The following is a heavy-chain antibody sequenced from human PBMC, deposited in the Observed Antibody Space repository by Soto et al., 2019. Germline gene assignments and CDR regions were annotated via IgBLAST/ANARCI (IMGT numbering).Heavy chain of an antibody. V-gene: IGHV3-64D*08. J-gene: IGHJ4*02. CDR1: GFTFSSYA. D-gene: IGHD2-2*01. CDR3: VKGGIVVVPADNPVFDY. Sequence: GGSLRLSCSASGFTFSSYAMHWVRQAPGKGLKYVSAISSNGGSTYYADSVKGRFTISRDNSKNTLYLQMSSLRAEDTAVYYCVKGGIVVVPADNPVFDYWGQGTLVTVSS. CDR2: ISSNGGST.